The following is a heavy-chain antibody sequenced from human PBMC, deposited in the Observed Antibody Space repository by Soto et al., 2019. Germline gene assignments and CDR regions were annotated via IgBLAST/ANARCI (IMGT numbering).Heavy chain of an antibody. J-gene: IGHJ5*02. CDR3: ARREHNIAAAGNRWFDP. Sequence: ASVKVSCKASGGAFSSYAISWVRQAPGQGLEWMGGIIPIFGTANYAQKFQGRVTITADESTSTAYMELSSLRSEDTAVYYCARREHNIAAAGNRWFDPWGQGTLVTVSS. CDR1: GGAFSSYA. D-gene: IGHD6-13*01. V-gene: IGHV1-69*13. CDR2: IIPIFGTA.